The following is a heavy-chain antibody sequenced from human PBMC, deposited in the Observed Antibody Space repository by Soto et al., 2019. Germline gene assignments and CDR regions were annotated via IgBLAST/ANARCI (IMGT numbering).Heavy chain of an antibody. J-gene: IGHJ4*02. Sequence: SVKVSCKASGGTFSSYAISWVRQAPGQGLEWMGGIIPVFGTANYAQKFQGRVTITADESTSTAYMELSSLRSEDTAVYYCARGRRYSLYYFDYWGQGTLVTVSS. CDR1: GGTFSSYA. D-gene: IGHD5-18*01. V-gene: IGHV1-69*13. CDR3: ARGRRYSLYYFDY. CDR2: IIPVFGTA.